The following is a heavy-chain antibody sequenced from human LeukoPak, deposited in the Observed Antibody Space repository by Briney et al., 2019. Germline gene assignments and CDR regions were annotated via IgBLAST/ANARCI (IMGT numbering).Heavy chain of an antibody. CDR2: IYYSGST. J-gene: IGHJ6*03. Sequence: SETLSLTCAVYGGSFSGYYWTWIRQPPGKGLEWIGYIYYSGSTNYNPSLKSRVTISVDTSKNRFSLKLSSVTAADTAVYYCARAVGSGSFQTYYYYMDVWGKGTTVTISS. CDR1: GGSFSGYY. D-gene: IGHD3-10*01. V-gene: IGHV4-59*12. CDR3: ARAVGSGSFQTYYYYMDV.